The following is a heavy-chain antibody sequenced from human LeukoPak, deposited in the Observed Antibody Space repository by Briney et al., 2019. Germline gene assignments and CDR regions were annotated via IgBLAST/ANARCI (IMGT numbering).Heavy chain of an antibody. CDR1: GGSISSHY. Sequence: SETLSLTCTASGGSISSHYWSWLRQPPGKGLEWFGYIYYSGSTNYNPSLKSRVTISVDKSKNQFSLKLSSVTAADTAVYYCARAVDSSSSWAYYYYMDVWGKGTTVTVSS. CDR3: ARAVDSSSSWAYYYYMDV. V-gene: IGHV4-59*11. J-gene: IGHJ6*03. CDR2: IYYSGST. D-gene: IGHD6-6*01.